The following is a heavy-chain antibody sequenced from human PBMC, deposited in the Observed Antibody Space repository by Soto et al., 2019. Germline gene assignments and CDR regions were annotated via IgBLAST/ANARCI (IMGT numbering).Heavy chain of an antibody. CDR1: GFTFSSYA. V-gene: IGHV3-30-3*01. CDR2: ISHDGSNR. Sequence: PGGSLRLSCAASGFTFSSYAIHWVRQAPGKGLEWVAVISHDGSNRFYADSVKGRFTLSRDNSKNTLYVQVNSLRAEDTAMYYCVSGSGDYFNYWGQGTLVTVSS. D-gene: IGHD2-15*01. CDR3: VSGSGDYFNY. J-gene: IGHJ4*02.